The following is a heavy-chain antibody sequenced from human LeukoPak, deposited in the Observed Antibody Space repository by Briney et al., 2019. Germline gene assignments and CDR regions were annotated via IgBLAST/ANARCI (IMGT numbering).Heavy chain of an antibody. V-gene: IGHV3-23*01. Sequence: GGSLRLSCAASGFIFTNYAMSWVRQAPGKGLEWVSAISGSGGRTYYADSVKGRFTISRDNSKNTLLLQMNSLRAEDTAVYYCARAGYCTKGVCPYFDYWGQGTLVTVSS. CDR2: ISGSGGRT. D-gene: IGHD2-8*01. CDR3: ARAGYCTKGVCPYFDY. CDR1: GFIFTNYA. J-gene: IGHJ4*02.